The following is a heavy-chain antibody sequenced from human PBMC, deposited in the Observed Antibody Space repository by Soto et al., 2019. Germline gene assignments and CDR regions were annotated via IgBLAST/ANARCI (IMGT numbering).Heavy chain of an antibody. CDR3: AKTRYCSSTSCESEDYYYYMDV. Sequence: GGSLRLSCAASGFTFSSYAMSWVRQAPGKGLEWVSAISGSGGSTYYADSVKGRFTISRDNSKNTLYLQMNSLRAEDTAVYYCAKTRYCSSTSCESEDYYYYMDVRGKGTTVTVSS. CDR2: ISGSGGST. V-gene: IGHV3-23*01. D-gene: IGHD2-2*01. CDR1: GFTFSSYA. J-gene: IGHJ6*03.